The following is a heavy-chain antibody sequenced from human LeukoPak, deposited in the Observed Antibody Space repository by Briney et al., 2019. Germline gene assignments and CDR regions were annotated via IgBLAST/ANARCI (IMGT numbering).Heavy chain of an antibody. D-gene: IGHD4-17*01. V-gene: IGHV1-2*06. CDR3: ERVTTVTTFSAFDI. Sequence: ASVKVSCKASGYTFTGYYMHWVRQAPGQGPEWMGRINPNSGGTNYAQKFQGRVTMTRDTSISTAYMELSRLRSDDTAVYYCERVTTVTTFSAFDIWGQGTMVTVSS. CDR2: INPNSGGT. CDR1: GYTFTGYY. J-gene: IGHJ3*02.